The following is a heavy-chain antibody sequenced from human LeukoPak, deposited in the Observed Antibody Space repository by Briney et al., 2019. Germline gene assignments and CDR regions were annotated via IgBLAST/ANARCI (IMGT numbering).Heavy chain of an antibody. Sequence: SETLSLTCNVYGGSIVISSYYWGWVRQSPGKGLEWIGSMSYGGTSYYNPSLKSRVTMSVDTSKNTFSLKVTSVTAADTAVYFCARHSGMVDRHFAHWGQGILVPVSS. CDR3: ARHSGMVDRHFAH. V-gene: IGHV4-39*01. CDR1: GGSIVISSYY. J-gene: IGHJ4*02. CDR2: MSYGGTS. D-gene: IGHD3-3*01.